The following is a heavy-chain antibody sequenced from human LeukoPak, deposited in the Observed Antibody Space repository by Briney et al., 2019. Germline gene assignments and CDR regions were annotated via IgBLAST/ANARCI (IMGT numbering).Heavy chain of an antibody. CDR3: VRGGQGRDDYFDY. J-gene: IGHJ4*02. CDR1: GFIFRSDS. V-gene: IGHV3-21*05. CDR2: ISTGGDDI. Sequence: GGSLRLSCAASGFIFRSDSLNWVRQSPGQGLEWISYISTGGDDIYYADSVRGRFTISRDNAKNSVDLRMNSLRVEDTAVYYCVRGGQGRDDYFDYWGQGTLVTVSS.